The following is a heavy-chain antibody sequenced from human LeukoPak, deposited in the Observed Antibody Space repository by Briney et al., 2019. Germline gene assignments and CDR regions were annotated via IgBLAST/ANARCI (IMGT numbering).Heavy chain of an antibody. CDR1: GFTFSNYE. CDR3: VRDWGYDSSGYWQKYFGT. Sequence: GGSLRLSCAASGFTFSNYEMHWVRQAPGKGLEWVSYISSSGSDIYYADSVKGRFTISRDNAKNSLYLHMNSLRAEDTAVYYCVRDWGYDSSGYWQKYFGTWGQGTLVTVSS. D-gene: IGHD3-22*01. V-gene: IGHV3-48*03. J-gene: IGHJ4*02. CDR2: ISSSGSDI.